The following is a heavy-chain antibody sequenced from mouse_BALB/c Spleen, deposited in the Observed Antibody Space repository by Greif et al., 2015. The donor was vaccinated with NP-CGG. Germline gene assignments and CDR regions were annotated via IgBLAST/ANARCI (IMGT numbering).Heavy chain of an antibody. Sequence: EVKLMESGGGLVQPGGSLRLSCATSGFTFSDFYMEWVRQPPGKRLEWIAASRNKANDYTTEYSASVKGRFTVSRDTSQSILYLQMNALRAEDTAIYYCARDYYGSSYWYFDVWGAGTTVTVSS. J-gene: IGHJ1*01. D-gene: IGHD1-1*01. CDR3: ARDYYGSSYWYFDV. CDR2: SRNKANDYTT. CDR1: GFTFSDFY. V-gene: IGHV7-1*02.